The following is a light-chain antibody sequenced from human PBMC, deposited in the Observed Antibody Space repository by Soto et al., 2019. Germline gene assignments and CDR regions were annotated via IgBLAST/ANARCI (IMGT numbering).Light chain of an antibody. CDR1: ESIRTW. CDR2: DAS. V-gene: IGKV1-5*01. Sequence: IRMTQSPSTLSASIGDRDTITCRASESIRTWLAWYQHKPGKAPKFLIYDASSLESGVPSRFSGSGSGTEFTLTISNLQPDDFATYFCQQYNNYPRTFGQGTKVDIK. CDR3: QQYNNYPRT. J-gene: IGKJ1*01.